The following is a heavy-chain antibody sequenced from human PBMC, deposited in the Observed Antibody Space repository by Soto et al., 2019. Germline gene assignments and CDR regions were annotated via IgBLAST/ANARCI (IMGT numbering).Heavy chain of an antibody. V-gene: IGHV4-59*02. Sequence: PSETLSLTCSFSGDSVTSHYLTWIRQSPEKGLEWIGYMHYTGFSHYNPSLKSRLTISLDRSKNQFTLQLTSVTVADTAVYYCEGHGRDDDYFNYWGQGTLVTVSS. D-gene: IGHD3-3*01. J-gene: IGHJ4*02. CDR3: EGHGRDDDYFNY. CDR2: MHYTGFS. CDR1: GDSVTSHY.